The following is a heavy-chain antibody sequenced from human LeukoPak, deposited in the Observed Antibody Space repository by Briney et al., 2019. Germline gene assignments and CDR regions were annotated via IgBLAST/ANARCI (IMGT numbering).Heavy chain of an antibody. Sequence: GGSLRLSCTASGFTFSSYWMHWVRQAPGKGLEWVSGISWNSENIGYAASVKGRFTISRDNAENSLYLQMNSLRGEDTAFYYCARGNRDSSGFYYYYGMDVWGQGTTVTVSS. CDR1: GFTFSSYW. D-gene: IGHD3-22*01. V-gene: IGHV3-9*01. CDR2: ISWNSENI. CDR3: ARGNRDSSGFYYYYGMDV. J-gene: IGHJ6*02.